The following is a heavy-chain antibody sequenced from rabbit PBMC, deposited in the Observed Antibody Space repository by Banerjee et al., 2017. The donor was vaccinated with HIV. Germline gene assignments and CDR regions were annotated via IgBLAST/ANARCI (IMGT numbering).Heavy chain of an antibody. CDR1: GVSFSDKDV. J-gene: IGHJ6*01. CDR2: INVVTGKA. D-gene: IGHD1-1*01. Sequence: EQLEESGGGLVKPEGSLTLTCKASGVSFSDKDVMCWVRQAPGKGLEWIACINVVTGKAVYASWAKGRFTFSRTSSTTVTLQMTSLTAADTATYFCARDTSSSFSSYGMDLWGPGTLVTVS. V-gene: IGHV1S45*01. CDR3: ARDTSSSFSSYGMDL.